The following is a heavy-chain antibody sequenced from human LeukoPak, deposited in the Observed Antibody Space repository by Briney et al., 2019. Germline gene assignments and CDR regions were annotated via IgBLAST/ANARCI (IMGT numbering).Heavy chain of an antibody. J-gene: IGHJ4*02. D-gene: IGHD6-19*01. V-gene: IGHV3-23*01. CDR3: AKGPSSGWYRY. CDR2: ISGSGGST. CDR1: VFTFSNYA. Sequence: GGSLRLSCAASVFTFSNYAMSWVRQAPGKGLEWVSAISGSGGSTYYADSVKGRFTISRDNSKNTLYLQMNSLRAEDTAVYYCAKGPSSGWYRYWGQGTLVTVSS.